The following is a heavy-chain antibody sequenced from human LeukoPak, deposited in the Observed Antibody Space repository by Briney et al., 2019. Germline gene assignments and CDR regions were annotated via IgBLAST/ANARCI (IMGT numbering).Heavy chain of an antibody. CDR1: GFTFSSYG. J-gene: IGHJ4*02. CDR2: ISYDGSNK. V-gene: IGHV3-30*03. D-gene: IGHD6-6*01. Sequence: GRPLRLSCAASGFTFSSYGMHWVRQAPGKGLEWVAVISYDGSNKYYADSVKGRFTVSRDNAKNTLYLQVNNLRAEDTAVYYCARGPNSNWSGLDFWGQGTLLTVSS. CDR3: ARGPNSNWSGLDF.